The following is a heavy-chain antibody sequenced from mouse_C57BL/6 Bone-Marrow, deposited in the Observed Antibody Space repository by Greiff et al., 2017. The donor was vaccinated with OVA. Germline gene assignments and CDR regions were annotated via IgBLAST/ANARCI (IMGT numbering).Heavy chain of an antibody. Sequence: EVQLQQSGAELVRPGASVKLSCTASGFNIKDDYMHWVKQRPEQGLEWIGWIDPENGDTVYASKFQGKATITADTSSNTAYLQLSSLTSEDTAVYYCTWGGFSFDYWGQGTTLTVSS. J-gene: IGHJ2*01. CDR1: GFNIKDDY. V-gene: IGHV14-4*01. D-gene: IGHD3-1*01. CDR2: IDPENGDT. CDR3: TWGGFSFDY.